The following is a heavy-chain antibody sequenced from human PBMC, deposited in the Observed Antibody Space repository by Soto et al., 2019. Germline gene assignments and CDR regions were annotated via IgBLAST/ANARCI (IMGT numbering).Heavy chain of an antibody. V-gene: IGHV4-31*03. D-gene: IGHD6-6*01. CDR3: ARDLIAARQPGGAVWFDP. CDR2: IYYSGST. CDR1: GGSISSGGYY. Sequence: PSETLSLTCTVSGGSISSGGYYWSWSRQHPGKGLEWIGYIYYSGSTYYNPSLKSRVTISVDTSKNQFSLKLSSVTAADTAVYYCARDLIAARQPGGAVWFDPWGQGTLVTVSS. J-gene: IGHJ5*02.